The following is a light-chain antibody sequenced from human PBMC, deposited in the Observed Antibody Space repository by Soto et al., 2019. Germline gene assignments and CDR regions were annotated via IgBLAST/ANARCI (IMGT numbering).Light chain of an antibody. J-gene: IGKJ3*01. CDR2: AAS. V-gene: IGKV1-12*01. CDR3: QQTNTFPLS. Sequence: DIQMTQSPSFVSASVGDRVTITCRASQGISTWLAWYQQKPGKAPNLLIYAASNLQNGVPSRFSGSGSGTDFTLTISSLQPEDFTTYYCQQTNTFPLSFGPWTKVDVK. CDR1: QGISTW.